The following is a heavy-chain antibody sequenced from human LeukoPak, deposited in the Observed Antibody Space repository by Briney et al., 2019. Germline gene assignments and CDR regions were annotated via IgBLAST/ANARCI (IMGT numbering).Heavy chain of an antibody. Sequence: GGSLRLSCAASGFTVSSNYMSWVRQAPGKGLEWVSVIYSGGSTYYADSVKGRFTISRDNSKNTLYLQMNSLRAADTAVYYCARDPHTDTGYWGQGTLVTVSS. CDR1: GFTVSSNY. CDR2: IYSGGST. V-gene: IGHV3-66*01. CDR3: ARDPHTDTGY. J-gene: IGHJ4*02. D-gene: IGHD5-18*01.